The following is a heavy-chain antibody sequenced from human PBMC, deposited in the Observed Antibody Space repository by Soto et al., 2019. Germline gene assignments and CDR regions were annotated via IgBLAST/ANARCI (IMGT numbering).Heavy chain of an antibody. CDR1: GFTFSSYA. CDR3: AKDGASGSYPPYYYFGMDV. CDR2: ISGSGGNA. Sequence: EVQLLESGGGLVQPGGSLRLSCAASGFTFSSYAMSWVRQAPGKGLEWVSSISGSGGNAYYADSVKGRFSISRDNSKNTLRPQMNSLRADDTAVYYCAKDGASGSYPPYYYFGMDVWGQGTTVTVSS. J-gene: IGHJ6*02. V-gene: IGHV3-23*01. D-gene: IGHD1-26*01.